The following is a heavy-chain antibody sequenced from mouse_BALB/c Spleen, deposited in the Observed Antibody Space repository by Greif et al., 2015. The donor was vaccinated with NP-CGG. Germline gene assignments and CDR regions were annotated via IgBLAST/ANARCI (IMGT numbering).Heavy chain of an antibody. CDR3: ARDGYYAMDY. Sequence: VQLQQSGPGLVALSQSLSITCTVSGFPLTSYGVHWVRQPPGKGLEWLGVIWAGGSTNYDSALMSRLSISKDNSKSQVFLKMNSLQTDDTAMYYCARDGYYAMDYWGQGTSVTVSS. CDR1: GFPLTSYG. CDR2: IWAGGST. J-gene: IGHJ4*01. V-gene: IGHV2-9*02.